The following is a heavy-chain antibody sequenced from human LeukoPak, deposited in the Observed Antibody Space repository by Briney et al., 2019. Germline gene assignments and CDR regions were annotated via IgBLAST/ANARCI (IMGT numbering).Heavy chain of an antibody. CDR3: ASLSGFYLD. CDR2: IYYSGST. CDR1: GGSISSGDYY. Sequence: PSETLSLTCTVSGGSISSGDYYWSWIRQPPGKGLEWIGYIYYSGSTYYSPSLKSRVTISVDTSKNQFSLKLNSVTAADTAVYYCASLSGFYLDWGQGTLVTVSS. J-gene: IGHJ4*02. D-gene: IGHD3-22*01. V-gene: IGHV4-30-4*01.